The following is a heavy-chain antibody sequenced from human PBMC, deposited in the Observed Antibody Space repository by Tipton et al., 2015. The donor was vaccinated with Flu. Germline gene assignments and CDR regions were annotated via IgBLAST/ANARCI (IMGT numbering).Heavy chain of an antibody. CDR2: MLYGGST. Sequence: TLSLTCTVSGGSIRSSSYYWGWIRQPPGKGPEWIGSMLYGGSTYYNPSLESRVTISLDTSKNQFSLKLSSVTAADTAVYYCASGNFYDSSGYFAFWGQGILVTVSS. V-gene: IGHV4-39*07. CDR1: GGSIRSSSYY. J-gene: IGHJ4*02. CDR3: ASGNFYDSSGYFAF. D-gene: IGHD3-22*01.